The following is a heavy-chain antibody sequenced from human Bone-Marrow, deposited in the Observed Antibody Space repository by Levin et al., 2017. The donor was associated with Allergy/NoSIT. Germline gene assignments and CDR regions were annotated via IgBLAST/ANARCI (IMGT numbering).Heavy chain of an antibody. V-gene: IGHV1-69*04. CDR3: ARDGWYCSGGSCYPTGFDY. CDR1: GGTFSSYT. Sequence: GASVKVSCKASGGTFSSYTISWVRQAPGQGLEWMGRIIPILGIANYAQKFQGRVTITADKSTSTAYMELSSLRSEDTAVYYCARDGWYCSGGSCYPTGFDYWGQETLVTVSS. D-gene: IGHD2-15*01. J-gene: IGHJ4*02. CDR2: IIPILGIA.